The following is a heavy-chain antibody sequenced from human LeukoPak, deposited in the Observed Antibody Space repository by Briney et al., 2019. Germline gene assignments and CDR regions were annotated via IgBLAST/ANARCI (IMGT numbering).Heavy chain of an antibody. CDR1: GFSFTNSW. CDR3: ARDTDGSLDY. D-gene: IGHD1-26*01. V-gene: IGHV3-7*01. J-gene: IGHJ4*02. CDR2: IKQDGSTK. Sequence: PGGSLRLSCAASGFSFTNSWMAWVCQAPGKGLEWVANIKQDGSTKHYADSLKGRFTISRDNPKNSLYLQMNSLRADDTALYYCARDTDGSLDYWGQGILVTVAS.